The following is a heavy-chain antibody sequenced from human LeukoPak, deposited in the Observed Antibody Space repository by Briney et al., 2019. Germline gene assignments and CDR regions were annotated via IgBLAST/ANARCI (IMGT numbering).Heavy chain of an antibody. Sequence: GGSLRLSCAASGFTFSSYWMSWVRQAPGKGLEWVANIKQDGSEKYYVDSVKGRFTISRDNAKNSLYLQMSSLRAEDTAVYYCARQRRFGGSYYVYYYYYMDVWGKGTTVTVSS. CDR2: IKQDGSEK. CDR1: GFTFSSYW. D-gene: IGHD1-26*01. J-gene: IGHJ6*03. CDR3: ARQRRFGGSYYVYYYYYMDV. V-gene: IGHV3-7*01.